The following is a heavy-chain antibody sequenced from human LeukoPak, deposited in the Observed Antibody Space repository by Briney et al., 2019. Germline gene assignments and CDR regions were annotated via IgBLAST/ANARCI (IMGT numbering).Heavy chain of an antibody. CDR1: GFTFSSYG. D-gene: IGHD6-13*01. Sequence: GGSLRLSCAASGFTFSSYGMHWVRQAPGKGLGWVSVISYDRSCKYYADSVKGRFTISRDNSKNTLYLQMNSLRVEDTAVYYCATAKEALSSSWYLSVDYWGQGTLVTVSS. V-gene: IGHV3-30*03. J-gene: IGHJ4*02. CDR2: ISYDRSCK. CDR3: ATAKEALSSSWYLSVDY.